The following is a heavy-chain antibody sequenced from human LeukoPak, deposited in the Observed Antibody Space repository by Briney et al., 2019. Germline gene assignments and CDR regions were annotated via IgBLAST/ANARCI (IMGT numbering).Heavy chain of an antibody. D-gene: IGHD1-26*01. Sequence: SETLSLTCTVSGYSISSGYYWGWIRQPPGKGLGWVGSIYHSGSTYYNPSLKSRVTISVDTSKNQFSLKLSSVTAADTAVYCCARAPTRSSPFDYWGQGTLVTVSP. V-gene: IGHV4-38-2*02. CDR2: IYHSGST. J-gene: IGHJ4*02. CDR1: GYSISSGYY. CDR3: ARAPTRSSPFDY.